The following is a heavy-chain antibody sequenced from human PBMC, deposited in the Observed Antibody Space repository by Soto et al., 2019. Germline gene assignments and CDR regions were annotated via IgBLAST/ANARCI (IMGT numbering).Heavy chain of an antibody. J-gene: IGHJ6*02. CDR2: IYYSGST. D-gene: IGHD2-15*01. CDR3: ASSVVAATPYYYGMDV. Sequence: PSETLSLTCTVSGGSISSYYWSWIRQPPGKGLEWIGYIYYSGSTNYNPSLKSRVTISVDTSKNQFSLKLSSVTAADTAVYYCASSVVAATPYYYGMDVWGQGTTVTVSS. V-gene: IGHV4-59*01. CDR1: GGSISSYY.